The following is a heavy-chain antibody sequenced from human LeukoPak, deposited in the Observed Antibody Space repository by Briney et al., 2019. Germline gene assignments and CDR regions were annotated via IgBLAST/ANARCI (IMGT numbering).Heavy chain of an antibody. CDR2: ISYDGSNK. CDR1: GFSFSTYG. V-gene: IGHV3-30*18. J-gene: IGHJ3*02. CDR3: AKGLYDAFDI. Sequence: GGSLRLSCAASGFSFSTYGMHWVRQAPGKGLEWVAVISYDGSNKYYADSVKGRFTISRDNSKNTLYLQMNSLRAEDTAVYYCAKGLYDAFDIWGQGTMVTVSS.